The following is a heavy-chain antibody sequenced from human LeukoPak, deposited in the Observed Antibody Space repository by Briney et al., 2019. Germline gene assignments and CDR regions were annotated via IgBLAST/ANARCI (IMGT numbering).Heavy chain of an antibody. CDR3: TRDRSWFGELYSNWFDP. J-gene: IGHJ5*02. CDR2: IRSKAYGGTT. V-gene: IGHV3-49*03. Sequence: PGRSLRLSCTASGFTFGVYAMSWFRRAPGKGLEWVGFIRSKAYGGTTEYAASEKGRFTISRDDSKSIAYLQMNSLKTEDTAVYYCTRDRSWFGELYSNWFDPWGQGTLVTVSS. D-gene: IGHD3-10*01. CDR1: GFTFGVYA.